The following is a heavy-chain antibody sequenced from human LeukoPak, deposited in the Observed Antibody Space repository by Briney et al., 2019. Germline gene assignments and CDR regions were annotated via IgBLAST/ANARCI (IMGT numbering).Heavy chain of an antibody. Sequence: PSETLSLTCAVYGGSFSGYFWSWIRQPPGKGLEWIGYIYHSGTTNFNPSLKSRVTISQDTSKNQFSLRLRSVTAADTAVYYCARESRGRFDYWGQGALVAVSS. CDR2: IYHSGTT. CDR1: GGSFSGYF. V-gene: IGHV4-59*01. J-gene: IGHJ4*02. CDR3: ARESRGRFDY.